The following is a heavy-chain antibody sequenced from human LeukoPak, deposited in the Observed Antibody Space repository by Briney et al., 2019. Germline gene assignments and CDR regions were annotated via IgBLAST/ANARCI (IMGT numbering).Heavy chain of an antibody. CDR2: ISGSGGST. J-gene: IGHJ4*02. V-gene: IGHV3-23*01. D-gene: IGHD3-9*01. CDR3: AKGVLRYFDWLAFFDY. CDR1: GFTFSSYA. Sequence: PGGSLRLSCAASGFTFSSYAMSWVRQAPGKGLEWVSAISGSGGSTYYADSVKGRFTISRDNSKNTLYLQMNSLRAEDTAVYYCAKGVLRYFDWLAFFDYWGQGTLVTVSS.